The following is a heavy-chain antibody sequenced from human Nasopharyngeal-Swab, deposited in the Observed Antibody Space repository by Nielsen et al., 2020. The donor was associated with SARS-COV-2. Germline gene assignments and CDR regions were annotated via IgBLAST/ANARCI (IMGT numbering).Heavy chain of an antibody. D-gene: IGHD3-9*01. CDR2: ISGSGGST. CDR1: GFTFSSYA. CDR3: AKKLENMLRYFVWLLDAFDI. Sequence: GESLKIPCAASGFTFSSYAMSWVRQAPGKGLEWVSAISGSGGSTYYADSVKGRFTISRDNSKNTLYLQMNSLRAEDTAVYYCAKKLENMLRYFVWLLDAFDIWGQGTMVTVSS. J-gene: IGHJ3*02. V-gene: IGHV3-23*01.